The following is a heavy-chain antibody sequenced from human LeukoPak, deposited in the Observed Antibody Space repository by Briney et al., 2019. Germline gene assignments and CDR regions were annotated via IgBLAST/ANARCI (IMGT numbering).Heavy chain of an antibody. V-gene: IGHV1-2*02. CDR1: GYIFIDYY. D-gene: IGHD5/OR15-5a*01. J-gene: IGHJ5*02. Sequence: GASVKVSCKTSGYIFIDYYIHWVRQAPGQGLEWMGWINPNSGGTNYAQNFQGRVTMTRDTCISTVYMELSSLTSDDTAVYYCARCVSGSNWFDPWGQGTLVTVSS. CDR3: ARCVSGSNWFDP. CDR2: INPNSGGT.